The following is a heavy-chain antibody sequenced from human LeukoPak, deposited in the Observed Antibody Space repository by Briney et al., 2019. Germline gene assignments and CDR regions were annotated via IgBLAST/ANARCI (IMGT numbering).Heavy chain of an antibody. D-gene: IGHD3-3*01. J-gene: IGHJ4*02. V-gene: IGHV3-30*02. Sequence: GGSLRLSCAASGFTFSSYGMHWVRQAPGKGLEWVAFIRYDGNNKYYADSVKGRFTISRDNSKNTLYLQMNSLRAEDTAVYYCAKDAVFGVVPYYFDYWGQGTLVTVPS. CDR1: GFTFSSYG. CDR3: AKDAVFGVVPYYFDY. CDR2: IRYDGNNK.